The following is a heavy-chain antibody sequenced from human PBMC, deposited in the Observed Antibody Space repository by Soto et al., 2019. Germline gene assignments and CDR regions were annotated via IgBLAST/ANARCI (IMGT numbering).Heavy chain of an antibody. J-gene: IGHJ6*02. D-gene: IGHD5-18*01. CDR2: SYDSGST. CDR3: AGGGNTALAYYFYGMDI. V-gene: IGHV4-59*01. CDR1: GGSISSYY. Sequence: SETLSLTCTVSGGSISSYYWSWIRQPPGKGLEWIAYSYDSGSTSYSPSLQSRVTMSVDTSKNQFSLKLSSVTAADTAVYYCAGGGNTALAYYFYGMDIWGLGTTVTVS.